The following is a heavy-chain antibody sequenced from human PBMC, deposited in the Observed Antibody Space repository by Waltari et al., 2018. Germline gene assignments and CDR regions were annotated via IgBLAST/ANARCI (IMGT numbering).Heavy chain of an antibody. CDR1: GVTLSRSW. V-gene: IGHV3-74*03. Sequence: EVQLVESGGGLVQPGGSLRLSCAASGVTLSRSWIHWVRRSPGKGLMWVSRINNDGSSTVYADSVKGRFTISRDDAKNTVSLQMNNLSAEDTALYYCARAGLLGAFDVWGQGTMVTVSS. J-gene: IGHJ3*01. CDR2: INNDGSST. CDR3: ARAGLLGAFDV. D-gene: IGHD2-15*01.